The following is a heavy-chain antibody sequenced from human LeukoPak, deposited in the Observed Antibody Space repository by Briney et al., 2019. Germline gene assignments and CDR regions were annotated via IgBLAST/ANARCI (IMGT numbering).Heavy chain of an antibody. V-gene: IGHV4-59*08. Sequence: SETLSLTCAVSGGSISSYYWSWIRQPPGKGLEWIGFIYYSGSTNYNPSLKSRVTISVDTSKNQFSLKLSSVTAADTAVYYCARGGGTDEYFQHWGQGTLVTVSS. CDR1: GGSISSYY. CDR3: ARGGGTDEYFQH. J-gene: IGHJ1*01. CDR2: IYYSGST.